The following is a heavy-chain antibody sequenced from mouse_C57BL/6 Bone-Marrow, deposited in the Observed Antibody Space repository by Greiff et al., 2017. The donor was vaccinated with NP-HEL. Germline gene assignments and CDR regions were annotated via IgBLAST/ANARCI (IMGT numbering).Heavy chain of an antibody. CDR2: IDPEDGET. J-gene: IGHJ2*01. CDR3: ARNYGSSFYYFDY. D-gene: IGHD1-1*01. CDR1: GFNIKDYY. V-gene: IGHV14-2*01. Sequence: VHVKQSGAELVKPGASVKLSCTASGFNIKDYYMHWVKQRTEQGLEWIGRIDPEDGETKYAPKFQGKATITADTSSNTAYLQLSSLTSEDTAVYYCARNYGSSFYYFDYWGQGTTLTVSS.